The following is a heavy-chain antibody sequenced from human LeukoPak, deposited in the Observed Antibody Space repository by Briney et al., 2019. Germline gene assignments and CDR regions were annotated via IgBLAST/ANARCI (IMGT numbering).Heavy chain of an antibody. Sequence: GGSLRLSCAASGFTFSSYAMSWVRQAPGKGLEWVSLISGSGGSTYYADSVKGRFTISRDNSKNTLYLQMNSLRAEDTAVYYCARGLSSTQEKHYYYGMDVWGQGTTVTVSS. D-gene: IGHD2-2*01. CDR3: ARGLSSTQEKHYYYGMDV. CDR2: ISGSGGST. CDR1: GFTFSSYA. V-gene: IGHV3-23*01. J-gene: IGHJ6*02.